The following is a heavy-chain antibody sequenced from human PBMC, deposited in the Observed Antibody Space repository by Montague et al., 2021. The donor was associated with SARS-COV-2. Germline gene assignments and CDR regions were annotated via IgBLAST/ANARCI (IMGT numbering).Heavy chain of an antibody. CDR2: IWYDGIKN. J-gene: IGHJ6*02. CDR1: GFTFSSYG. CDR3: ARDSSSGSDWYYYYGMDV. V-gene: IGHV3-33*01. D-gene: IGHD6-13*01. Sequence: SLRLSCAASGFTFSSYGMHWVRQSPGNGLELMAIIWYDGIKNYYADSVKGRFTISRDNSKNTLYLQMNTLRAEDTAVYYCARDSSSGSDWYYYYGMDVWGQGTTGTVSS.